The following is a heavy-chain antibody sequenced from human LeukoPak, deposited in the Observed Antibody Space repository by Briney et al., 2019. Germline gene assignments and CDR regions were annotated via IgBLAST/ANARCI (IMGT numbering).Heavy chain of an antibody. Sequence: GESLKISSKGSGYSFTNYWIGRVRQMPGKGLNWMGIIYPGDSDARYSPSFQGQVTISADKSISTAYLQWSSLKASDSAMYYCARRMNYDILTGKYYFDYWGQGTLVTVSS. CDR3: ARRMNYDILTGKYYFDY. J-gene: IGHJ4*02. CDR1: GYSFTNYW. V-gene: IGHV5-51*01. D-gene: IGHD3-9*01. CDR2: IYPGDSDA.